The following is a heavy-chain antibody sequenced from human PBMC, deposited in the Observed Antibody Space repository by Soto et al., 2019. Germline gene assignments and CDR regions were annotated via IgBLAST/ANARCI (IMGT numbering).Heavy chain of an antibody. Sequence: GGSLRLSCAASGFTFSNAWMRWVRQAPGQGLEWVGRIKSKTDGGTTDYAGPVKGRFNISTDDSNNTLYLQINSMKSAATAVYYCTIPLTYYYYSSGDRQGFDYWGQGTLSTGSS. V-gene: IGHV3-15*01. D-gene: IGHD3-22*01. CDR1: GFTFSNAW. CDR2: IKSKTDGGTT. CDR3: TIPLTYYYYSSGDRQGFDY. J-gene: IGHJ4*02.